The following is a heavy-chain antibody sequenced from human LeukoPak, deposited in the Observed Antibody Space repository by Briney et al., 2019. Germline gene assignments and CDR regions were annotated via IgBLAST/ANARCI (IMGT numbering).Heavy chain of an antibody. J-gene: IGHJ4*02. D-gene: IGHD2-15*01. CDR1: GGSISSSSYY. Sequence: SETLSLTCTVSGGSISSSSYYWGWIRQPPGKGLEWIGSIYYSGSTYYNPSLKSRVTISVDTSKNQFSLKLSSVTAADTAVYYCARVGLHYPRVYYFDYWGQGTLVTVSS. V-gene: IGHV4-39*07. CDR3: ARVGLHYPRVYYFDY. CDR2: IYYSGST.